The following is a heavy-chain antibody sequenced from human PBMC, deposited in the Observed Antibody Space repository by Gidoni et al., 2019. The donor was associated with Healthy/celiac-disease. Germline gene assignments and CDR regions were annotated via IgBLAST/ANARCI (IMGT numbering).Heavy chain of an antibody. CDR3: ARGPFRYYDFWSGPRGNYFDY. Sequence: EVQLVASGGGVVQPGGSLRLSCAASGFTFSSYDMHWVRQAKGKGLEGVSAIGTAGDTYYPGSVKGRFTISRENAKNSLYLQMNSLRAGDTAVYYCARGPFRYYDFWSGPRGNYFDYWGQGTLVTVSS. CDR1: GFTFSSYD. J-gene: IGHJ4*02. D-gene: IGHD3-3*01. CDR2: IGTAGDT. V-gene: IGHV3-13*01.